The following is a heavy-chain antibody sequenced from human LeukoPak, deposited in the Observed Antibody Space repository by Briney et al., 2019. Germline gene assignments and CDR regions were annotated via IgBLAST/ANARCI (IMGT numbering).Heavy chain of an antibody. D-gene: IGHD3-22*01. J-gene: IGHJ6*02. Sequence: SDTLSLTCTVSGGSISSYYWSWIRQPAGKGLEWIGRIYTSGSTNYNPSLKSRVTMSVDTSKNQFSLKLSSVTAADTAVYYCARGAVINPNYYDRRPDYGMDVWGQGTTVTVSS. V-gene: IGHV4-4*07. CDR1: GGSISSYY. CDR2: IYTSGST. CDR3: ARGAVINPNYYDRRPDYGMDV.